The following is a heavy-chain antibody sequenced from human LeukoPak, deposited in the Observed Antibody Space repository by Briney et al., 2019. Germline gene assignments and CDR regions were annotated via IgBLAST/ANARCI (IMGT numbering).Heavy chain of an antibody. V-gene: IGHV3-21*01. Sequence: NSGGSLRLSCAASGFTFSSYSMNWVRQAPGKGLEWVSSISSSSSYIYYADSVKGRFTISRDNAKNSLYLQMNSLRAEDTAVYYCASIGDCSSTSCFPLGPWGQGTLVTVSS. CDR2: ISSSSSYI. D-gene: IGHD2-2*01. CDR3: ASIGDCSSTSCFPLGP. CDR1: GFTFSSYS. J-gene: IGHJ5*02.